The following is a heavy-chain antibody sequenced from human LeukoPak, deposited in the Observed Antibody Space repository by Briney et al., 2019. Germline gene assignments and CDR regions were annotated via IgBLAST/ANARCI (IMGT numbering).Heavy chain of an antibody. V-gene: IGHV3-21*01. D-gene: IGHD2-15*01. CDR1: ALTFTSYS. CDR2: IRSKSPYI. Sequence: GRSLRPSSVLSALTFTSYSTNWVRQPPGKGLEWVSSIRSKSPYIYYADAVKRRFTISRDNAKNSLSLQINSLRAEDTAVYYCARCSGSSTYHSDDYWGQGTLVTVSS. CDR3: ARCSGSSTYHSDDY. J-gene: IGHJ4*02.